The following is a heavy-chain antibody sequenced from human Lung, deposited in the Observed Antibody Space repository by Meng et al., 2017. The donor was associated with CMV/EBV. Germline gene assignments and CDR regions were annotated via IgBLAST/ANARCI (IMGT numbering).Heavy chain of an antibody. CDR1: GTSIRSSTYY. J-gene: IGHJ6*02. D-gene: IGHD4-11*01. CDR2: ISYSGNT. Sequence: SXTXSLXCSLSGTSIRSSTYYGGWIRQPPGKGLEWIGSISYSGNTYYNPSLKSPVTISVDTSKNQFSLRLSSVTAADTAVYYCAREGGKGDYRDYRMYYGMDVWXQGNXVTVSS. V-gene: IGHV4-39*07. CDR3: AREGGKGDYRDYRMYYGMDV.